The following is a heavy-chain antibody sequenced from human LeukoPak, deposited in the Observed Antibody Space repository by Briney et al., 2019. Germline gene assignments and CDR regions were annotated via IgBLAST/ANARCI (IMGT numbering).Heavy chain of an antibody. CDR2: IYYSGST. Sequence: PSETLSLTCTVSGGSISSYYWSWIRQPPGKGLEWIGYIYYSGSTNYSPSLKSRVTISVDTSKNQFSLKLSSVTAADTAVYYCARTLLWFGELFSFDPWGQGTLVTVSS. CDR3: ARTLLWFGELFSFDP. V-gene: IGHV4-59*01. CDR1: GGSISSYY. D-gene: IGHD3-10*01. J-gene: IGHJ5*02.